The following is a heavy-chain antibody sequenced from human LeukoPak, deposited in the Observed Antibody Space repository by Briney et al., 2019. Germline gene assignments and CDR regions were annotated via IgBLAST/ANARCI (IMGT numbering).Heavy chain of an antibody. CDR3: AREHRTIFGVAHLDAFDI. D-gene: IGHD3-3*01. CDR2: ISYDGSNK. CDR1: GFTFSSYA. Sequence: GGSLRLSCAAYGFTFSSYAMHWVRQAPGKGLEWVAVISYDGSNKYYADSVKGRFTISRDNSKNTLYLQMNSLRAEDTAVYYCAREHRTIFGVAHLDAFDIWGQGTMVTVSS. V-gene: IGHV3-30*04. J-gene: IGHJ3*02.